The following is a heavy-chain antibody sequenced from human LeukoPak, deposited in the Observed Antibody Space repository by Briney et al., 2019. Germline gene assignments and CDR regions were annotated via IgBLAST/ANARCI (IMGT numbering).Heavy chain of an antibody. CDR2: ISYDGSNK. Sequence: GGSLRLSCAASGFTFSSYAMSWVRQAPGKGLEWVAVISYDGSNKYYADSVKGRFTISRDNSKNTLYLQMNSLRAEDTAVYYCAKDGVWGSYRFSYFDYWGQGTLVTVSS. CDR1: GFTFSSYA. D-gene: IGHD3-16*02. CDR3: AKDGVWGSYRFSYFDY. J-gene: IGHJ4*02. V-gene: IGHV3-30*18.